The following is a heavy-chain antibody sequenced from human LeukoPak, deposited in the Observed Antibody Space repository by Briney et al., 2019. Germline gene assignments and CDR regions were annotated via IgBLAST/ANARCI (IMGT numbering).Heavy chain of an antibody. CDR1: GFTFDDYA. Sequence: GGSLRLSCAASGFTFDDYAMHWVRHAPGKGLEWVSGISWNSGSIGYADSVKGRFTISRDNAKNSLYLQMNSLRAEDTALYYCAKDSSSFPQAFDYWGQGTLVTVSS. J-gene: IGHJ4*02. V-gene: IGHV3-9*01. CDR2: ISWNSGSI. D-gene: IGHD6-13*01. CDR3: AKDSSSFPQAFDY.